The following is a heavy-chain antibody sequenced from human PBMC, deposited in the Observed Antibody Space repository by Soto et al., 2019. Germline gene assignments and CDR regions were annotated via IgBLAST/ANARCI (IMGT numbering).Heavy chain of an antibody. CDR1: GYTFTISG. CDR3: TRVPDRWDRLGRSDY. D-gene: IGHD1-26*01. V-gene: IGHV1-18*01. CDR2: ISAYNGRT. Sequence: GASVKVSCKASGYTFTISGIIWVRQAPGQGLEWLGWISAYNGRTDYAHNLQGRVTMTTDTSTSTGYMELRSLRSDDTAVYYCTRVPDRWDRLGRSDYWGQGTRVTVSS. J-gene: IGHJ4*02.